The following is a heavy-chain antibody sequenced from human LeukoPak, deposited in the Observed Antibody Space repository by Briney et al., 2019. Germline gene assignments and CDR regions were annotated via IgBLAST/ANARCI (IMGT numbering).Heavy chain of an antibody. CDR2: INHSGST. Sequence: SETLSLTCAVYGGSFSGYYWSWIRQPPGKGLEWIGEINHSGSTNYNPSLKSRVTISVDMSKNQFSLKLSSVTAADTAVYYCARGPPAKPGTGYYYGMDVWGQGTTVTVSS. V-gene: IGHV4-34*01. CDR3: ARGPPAKPGTGYYYGMDV. CDR1: GGSFSGYY. D-gene: IGHD2-2*01. J-gene: IGHJ6*02.